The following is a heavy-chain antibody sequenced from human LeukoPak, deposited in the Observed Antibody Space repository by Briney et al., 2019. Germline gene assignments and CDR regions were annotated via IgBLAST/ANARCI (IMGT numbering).Heavy chain of an antibody. J-gene: IGHJ4*02. D-gene: IGHD3-22*01. CDR3: GRLDDYDYSAW. V-gene: IGHV4-4*02. CDR2: IYHSGGT. Sequence: PSGTLSLTCAVSGGSISSSNWWSWVRQPPGKGLEWIGEIYHSGGTYYNPSLKSRVTMSVDTAKNQFSLKLNSVTAADTAVYFCGRLDDYDYSAWWGQGILVTVSS. CDR1: GGSISSSNW.